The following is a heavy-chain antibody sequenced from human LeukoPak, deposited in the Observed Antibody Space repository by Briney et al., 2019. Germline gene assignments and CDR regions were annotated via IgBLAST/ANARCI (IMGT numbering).Heavy chain of an antibody. CDR3: ARYRYYYGSGSFDY. D-gene: IGHD3-10*01. CDR2: IYYSGST. J-gene: IGHJ4*02. Sequence: SETLSLTCTVSGGSISGYYWSWIRQPPGKGLEWIGSIYYSGSTYYNPSLKSRVTISVDTSKNQFSLKLSSVTAADTAVYYCARYRYYYGSGSFDYWGQGTLVTVSS. V-gene: IGHV4-59*05. CDR1: GGSISGYY.